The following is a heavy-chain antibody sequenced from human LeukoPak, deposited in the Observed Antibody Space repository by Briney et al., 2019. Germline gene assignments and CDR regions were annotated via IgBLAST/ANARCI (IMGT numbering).Heavy chain of an antibody. Sequence: PETLSLSCTVSGASIRSYYWSWIRQPPGRGLEWIGYMYNSGSTYYNPALKSRVTISGDTSKNQFSLKLTSVTAADTAVYYCARLGGPVAVDYWGQGTLVTVSS. D-gene: IGHD2-15*01. CDR1: GASIRSYY. J-gene: IGHJ4*02. V-gene: IGHV4-59*01. CDR2: MYNSGST. CDR3: ARLGGPVAVDY.